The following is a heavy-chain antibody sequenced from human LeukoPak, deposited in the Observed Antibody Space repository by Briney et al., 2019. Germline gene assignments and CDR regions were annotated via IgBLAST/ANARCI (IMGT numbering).Heavy chain of an antibody. CDR1: GYSFTSYW. Sequence: GESLKISCKGSGYSFTSYWIGWVRQMPGKGLEWMGIIYPGDSDTRYSPSFQGQVTISADKSISTAYLQWSSLKASDTAMYYCARGGDSGWPYYYFDYWGQGTLVTVSS. V-gene: IGHV5-51*01. CDR3: ARGGDSGWPYYYFDY. CDR2: IYPGDSDT. D-gene: IGHD6-19*01. J-gene: IGHJ4*02.